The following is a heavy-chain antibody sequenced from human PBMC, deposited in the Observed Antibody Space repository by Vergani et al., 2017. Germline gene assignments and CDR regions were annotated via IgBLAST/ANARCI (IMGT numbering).Heavy chain of an antibody. CDR2: MNPNSGNT. V-gene: IGHV1-8*01. D-gene: IGHD2-2*01. CDR1: GYTFTSYD. J-gene: IGHJ5*02. Sequence: QVQLVQSGAEVKKPGASVKVSCKASGYTFTSYDINWVRQATGQGREWKGWMNPNSGNTGYAQKFQGRVPMTRNTSIITAYRELSSRRSEDTAVYYCAGDRYCSSTSCQRGGWFDPWGQGTLVTVSS. CDR3: AGDRYCSSTSCQRGGWFDP.